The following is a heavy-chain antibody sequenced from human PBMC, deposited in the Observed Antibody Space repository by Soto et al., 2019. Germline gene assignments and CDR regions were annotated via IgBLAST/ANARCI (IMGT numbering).Heavy chain of an antibody. CDR2: ISSSSSTI. CDR3: ASQPRGVYCSGGSCYDY. Sequence: GGSLRLSCAASGFTFSSYSMNWVRQAPGKGLEWVSYISSSSSTIYYADSVKGRFTISRDNAKNSLYLQMNSLRDEDTAVYYCASQPRGVYCSGGSCYDYWGQGTLVTVSS. CDR1: GFTFSSYS. J-gene: IGHJ4*02. V-gene: IGHV3-48*02. D-gene: IGHD2-15*01.